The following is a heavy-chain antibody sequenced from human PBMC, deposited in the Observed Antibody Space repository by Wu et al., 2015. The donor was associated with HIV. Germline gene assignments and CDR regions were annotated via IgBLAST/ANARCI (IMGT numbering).Heavy chain of an antibody. CDR2: IIPVLRTP. J-gene: IGHJ3*02. Sequence: QVQLVQSGAEVKKPGSSVKVSCKASGGSFNNYAITWVRQAPGQGLEWMGGIIPVLRTPNCAQKFQGRLTITADEFTTTAYMELRSLRSDDTAVYYCARTDGYSSSWKGDASFDIVGPRDNGHRLF. CDR3: ARTDGYSSSWKGDASFDI. D-gene: IGHD6-13*01. V-gene: IGHV1-69*11. CDR1: GGSFNNYA.